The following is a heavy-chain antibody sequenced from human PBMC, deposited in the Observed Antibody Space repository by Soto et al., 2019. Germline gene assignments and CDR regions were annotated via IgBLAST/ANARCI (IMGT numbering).Heavy chain of an antibody. V-gene: IGHV3-30-3*01. CDR3: ARDRGDYRIFDY. CDR1: GFTFSSYA. D-gene: IGHD4-17*01. Sequence: WSLRLSWAAAGFTFSSYAVHWVRQAPGKGLEWVAVISYDGSNKYYADSVKGRFTISRDNSKNTLYLQMNSLRAEDTAVYYCARDRGDYRIFDYWGQGTLVTVSS. J-gene: IGHJ4*02. CDR2: ISYDGSNK.